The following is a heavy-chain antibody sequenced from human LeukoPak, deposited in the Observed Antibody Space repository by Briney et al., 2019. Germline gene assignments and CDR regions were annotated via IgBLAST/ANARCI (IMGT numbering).Heavy chain of an antibody. Sequence: GGSLRLSCAASGFTFSGSAMHWVRQASGKGLEWVGRIRSKANSYATEYAASVKGRFTISRDDSKNTAYLQMNSLKTEDTAVYYCTRHVSADYGDYVGYYYYMDVWSKGTTVTVSS. CDR3: TRHVSADYGDYVGYYYYMDV. D-gene: IGHD4-17*01. V-gene: IGHV3-73*01. J-gene: IGHJ6*03. CDR2: IRSKANSYAT. CDR1: GFTFSGSA.